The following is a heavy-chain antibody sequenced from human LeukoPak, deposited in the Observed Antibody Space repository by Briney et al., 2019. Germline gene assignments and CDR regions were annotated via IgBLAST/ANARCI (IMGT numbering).Heavy chain of an antibody. J-gene: IGHJ4*02. CDR1: GFTVSSNY. Sequence: GGSPRLSCAASGFTVSSNYMSWVRQAPGKGLEWVSVIYSGGSTYYADSVKGRFTISRDNSKNTLYLQMNSLRAEDTAVYYCARASGYSYGSNFDYWGQGTLVTVSS. V-gene: IGHV3-66*01. CDR2: IYSGGST. CDR3: ARASGYSYGSNFDY. D-gene: IGHD5-18*01.